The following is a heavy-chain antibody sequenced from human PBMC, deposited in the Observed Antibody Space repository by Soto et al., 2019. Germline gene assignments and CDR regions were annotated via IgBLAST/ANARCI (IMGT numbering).Heavy chain of an antibody. D-gene: IGHD4-17*01. Sequence: QVQLVESGGGVVQPGRSLRLSCAASGFTFSSYAMRWVRQAPGKGLEWVAVISYDGSNKYYADSVKGRFTISRDNSKNTLYLQMNSLRAEDTAVYYCARDVGNYGDYGDYWGQGTLVTVSS. CDR1: GFTFSSYA. V-gene: IGHV3-30-3*01. CDR3: ARDVGNYGDYGDY. J-gene: IGHJ4*02. CDR2: ISYDGSNK.